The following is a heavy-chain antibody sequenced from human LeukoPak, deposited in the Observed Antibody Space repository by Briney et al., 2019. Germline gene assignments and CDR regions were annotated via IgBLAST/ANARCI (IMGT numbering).Heavy chain of an antibody. D-gene: IGHD3-10*01. CDR2: ISAYNGNT. J-gene: IGHJ3*02. CDR1: GYTFTSYG. Sequence: ASVKVSCKASGYTFTSYGISWVRQAPGQGLEWMGLISAYNGNTNYAQKLQGRVTMTTDTSTSTAYMELRSLRSDDTAVYYCARELLWFGEPKGAFDIWGQGTMVTVSS. V-gene: IGHV1-18*04. CDR3: ARELLWFGEPKGAFDI.